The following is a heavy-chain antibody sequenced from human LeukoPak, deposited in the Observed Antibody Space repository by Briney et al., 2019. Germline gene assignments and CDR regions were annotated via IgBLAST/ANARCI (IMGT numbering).Heavy chain of an antibody. J-gene: IGHJ3*02. CDR3: ARDNSITMVRGVIYPGAFDI. V-gene: IGHV4-59*01. Sequence: PSETLSLTCTVSGGSISSYYWSWIRQPPGKGLEWIGYIYYSGSTNYNPSLKSRVTISVDTSKNQFSLKLSSVTAADTAVYYCARDNSITMVRGVIYPGAFDIWGQGTMVTVSS. D-gene: IGHD3-10*01. CDR1: GGSISSYY. CDR2: IYYSGST.